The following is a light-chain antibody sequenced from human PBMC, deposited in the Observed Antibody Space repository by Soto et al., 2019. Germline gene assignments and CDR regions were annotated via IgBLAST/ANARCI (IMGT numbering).Light chain of an antibody. CDR2: DVT. V-gene: IGLV2-14*03. Sequence: QSALTQPASVSASPGQSIAISCTGTDSDIGGYDHVSWYQQHPGKAPKLLIYDVTNRPSGVSSRFSGSKAGRTASLTISGLQTEDEAAYYCSSHTSSTALVFGTGTKVTVL. CDR3: SSHTSSTALV. J-gene: IGLJ1*01. CDR1: DSDIGGYDH.